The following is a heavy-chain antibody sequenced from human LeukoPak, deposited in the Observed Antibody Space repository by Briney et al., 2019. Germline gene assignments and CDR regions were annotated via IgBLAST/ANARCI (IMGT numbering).Heavy chain of an antibody. J-gene: IGHJ2*01. Sequence: SETLSLTCTVSGGSISTYYWTWIRQPPGKGLEWVGCIHYRGSTNYNPSLKSRVTMSVDTSKNQFSLKLSSVTAADTAVYYCASSNLLHPFWYFGLWGRGTLVTVSS. CDR1: GGSISTYY. V-gene: IGHV4-59*01. CDR2: IHYRGST. D-gene: IGHD1-1*01. CDR3: ASSNLLHPFWYFGL.